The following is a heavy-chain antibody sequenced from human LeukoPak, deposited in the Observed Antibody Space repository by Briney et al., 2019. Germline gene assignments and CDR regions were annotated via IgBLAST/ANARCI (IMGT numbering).Heavy chain of an antibody. CDR3: ARGYHPMIVVVDDAFDI. D-gene: IGHD3-22*01. CDR1: GASISSGGYS. Sequence: SETLSLTCAVSGASISSGGYSWSWIRQPPGKGMEFIAYIYYTGNTYFNPSLKSRVTISVDTSKNQFSLKLSSVTAADTAVYYCARGYHPMIVVVDDAFDIWGQGTMVTVSS. J-gene: IGHJ3*02. V-gene: IGHV4-30-4*07. CDR2: IYYTGNT.